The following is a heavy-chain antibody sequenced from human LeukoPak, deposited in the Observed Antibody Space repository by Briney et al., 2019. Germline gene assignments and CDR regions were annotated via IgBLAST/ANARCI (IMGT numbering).Heavy chain of an antibody. J-gene: IGHJ6*04. D-gene: IGHD3-10*01. CDR2: IYYSGST. V-gene: IGHV4-59*01. Sequence: PSETLSLTCTVSGGSISSYYWSWIRQHPGKGLEWIGYIYYSGSTNYNPSLKSRVTISVDTSKNQFSLKLSSVTAADAAVYYCARDNRVRGVKNGMDVWGKGTTVTVSS. CDR3: ARDNRVRGVKNGMDV. CDR1: GGSISSYY.